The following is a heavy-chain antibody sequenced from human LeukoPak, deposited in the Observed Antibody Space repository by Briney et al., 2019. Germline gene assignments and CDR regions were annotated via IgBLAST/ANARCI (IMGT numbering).Heavy chain of an antibody. CDR1: GFTFRRYT. CDR3: ARLHDVLTGYLDY. Sequence: GGSLRLSCAPSGFTFRRYTMTWVRQAPGQGLEWVSSISSSMISIDYADSVKDRFTISRDNARNLLYLQMNRLRAEDTAIYYCARLHDVLTGYLDYWGQGTLVTVSS. V-gene: IGHV3-21*01. D-gene: IGHD3-9*01. CDR2: ISSSMISI. J-gene: IGHJ4*02.